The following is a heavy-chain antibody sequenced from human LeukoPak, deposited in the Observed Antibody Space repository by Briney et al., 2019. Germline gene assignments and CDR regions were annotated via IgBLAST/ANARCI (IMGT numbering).Heavy chain of an antibody. CDR3: AKPARVGAVDY. Sequence: GGSLRLSCVASGFTFSSYAMSWVRQAPGKGLEWVSAISGSSGNTHYADSVQGRFTISGDNSKNTLYLQMNSLRAEDTAIYYCAKPARVGAVDYWGQGTLVTVSS. V-gene: IGHV3-23*01. J-gene: IGHJ4*02. D-gene: IGHD6-13*01. CDR1: GFTFSSYA. CDR2: ISGSSGNT.